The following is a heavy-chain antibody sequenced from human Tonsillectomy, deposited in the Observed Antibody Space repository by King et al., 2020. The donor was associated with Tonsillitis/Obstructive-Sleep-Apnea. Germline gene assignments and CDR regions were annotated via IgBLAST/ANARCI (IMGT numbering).Heavy chain of an antibody. CDR2: ISHTGST. Sequence: QVQLQQWGAGLLKPSETLSLTCGVYGGSFSGYYWSWIRQPPGKGLEWIGEISHTGSTNYNPSLKSRVSISVDTSKNQLSLKLSSVTAADTALYYFARDNGGGSAFDIWGQGTMVTVSS. J-gene: IGHJ3*02. V-gene: IGHV4-34*01. CDR1: GGSFSGYY. CDR3: ARDNGGGSAFDI. D-gene: IGHD3-16*01.